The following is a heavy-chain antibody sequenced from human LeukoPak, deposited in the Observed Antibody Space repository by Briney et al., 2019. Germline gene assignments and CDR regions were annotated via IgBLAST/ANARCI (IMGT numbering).Heavy chain of an antibody. CDR1: GASISHGYHF. CDR2: IFHSGST. J-gene: IGHJ4*02. V-gene: IGHV4-30-4*01. D-gene: IGHD1-26*01. CDR3: ARLEGPRAGADY. Sequence: SETLSLTCTVSGASISHGYHFWSWIRQPPEKGLEFIGYIFHSGSTYYNASLRSRVTISIDTSKSQFSLSLSSVTAADTAVYYCARLEGPRAGADYWGQGALVTVSS.